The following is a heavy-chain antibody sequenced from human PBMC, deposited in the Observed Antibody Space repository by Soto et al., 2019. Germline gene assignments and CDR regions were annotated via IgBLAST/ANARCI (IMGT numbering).Heavy chain of an antibody. Sequence: SETLSLTCAVYGDSFSGPYWAWIRQTPGKGLEWIGEINHSGSTDYHPSLKSRVTISVDTSKNQFSLNLSSVSAADTAVYFCARLEVTSADSFDVWGPGTMVTVSS. V-gene: IGHV4-34*01. CDR2: INHSGST. CDR1: GDSFSGPY. J-gene: IGHJ3*01. D-gene: IGHD2-21*02. CDR3: ARLEVTSADSFDV.